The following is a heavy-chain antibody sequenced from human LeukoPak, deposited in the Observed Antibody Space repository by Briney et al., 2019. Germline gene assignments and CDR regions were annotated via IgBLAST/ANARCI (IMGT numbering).Heavy chain of an antibody. D-gene: IGHD1-14*01. V-gene: IGHV4-34*01. Sequence: KTSETLSLTCAVYGGSFSDYYWSWIRQPPGKGLEWIEEINQSGSTSYNPSLKSRVILSVDTSKNHFSLKLTSVTAADTATYYCAMGMTYYFDYWGQGTLVTVSS. CDR1: GGSFSDYY. CDR2: INQSGST. J-gene: IGHJ4*02. CDR3: AMGMTYYFDY.